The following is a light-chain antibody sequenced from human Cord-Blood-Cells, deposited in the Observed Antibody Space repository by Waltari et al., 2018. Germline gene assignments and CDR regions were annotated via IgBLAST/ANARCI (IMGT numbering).Light chain of an antibody. V-gene: IGKV3-11*01. J-gene: IGKJ4*01. Sequence: DIVLTESPAPLSLSPGERATLSCRASQSFSSYLACYQQKPGQAPRLLIYDASNRATGIPARFSGSGSGTDFTLTISSLEPEDFAVYYCQQRSNWPLTFGGGTKVEIK. CDR1: QSFSSY. CDR2: DAS. CDR3: QQRSNWPLT.